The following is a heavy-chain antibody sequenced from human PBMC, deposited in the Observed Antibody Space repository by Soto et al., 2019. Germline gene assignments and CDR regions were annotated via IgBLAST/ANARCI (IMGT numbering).Heavy chain of an antibody. CDR3: ARDKGGDILGGVYYFHYGMDV. D-gene: IGHD3-9*01. CDR2: ISSRSTYM. V-gene: IGHV3-21*01. J-gene: IGHJ6*02. CDR1: GFTLRAYS. Sequence: PGGSLRLSCAASGFTLRAYSMNWVRQAPGKGLEWVSSISSRSTYMYYADSVKGRFTISRDTGKNSLYLQMNSLRAEDTAVYYCARDKGGDILGGVYYFHYGMDVWGQGTTVTVSS.